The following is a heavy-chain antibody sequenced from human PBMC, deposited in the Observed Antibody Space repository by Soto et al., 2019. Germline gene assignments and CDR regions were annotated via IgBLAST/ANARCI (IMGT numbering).Heavy chain of an antibody. J-gene: IGHJ6*02. Sequence: SETLSLTCAVYGGSFSGYYWSWIRQPPGKGLEWIGEINHSGSTNYNPSLKSRVTISVDTSKNQFSLKLSSVTAADTAVYYCARGTHYIAAAGTFYYYGMDVWGQGTTVTVSS. CDR2: INHSGST. CDR3: ARGTHYIAAAGTFYYYGMDV. CDR1: GGSFSGYY. D-gene: IGHD6-13*01. V-gene: IGHV4-34*01.